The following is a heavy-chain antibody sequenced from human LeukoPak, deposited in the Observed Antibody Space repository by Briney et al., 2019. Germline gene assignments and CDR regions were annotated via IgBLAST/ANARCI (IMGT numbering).Heavy chain of an antibody. Sequence: GGSLRLSCAASGFTFSNYAMHWVRQAPGKGLEWVAVISYDGSNKYYADSVKGRFTISRDNSKNTLYLQMNSLRAEDTAVYYCARETTAFDYWGQGTLVTVSS. CDR1: GFTFSNYA. V-gene: IGHV3-30-3*01. J-gene: IGHJ4*02. D-gene: IGHD4-17*01. CDR3: ARETTAFDY. CDR2: ISYDGSNK.